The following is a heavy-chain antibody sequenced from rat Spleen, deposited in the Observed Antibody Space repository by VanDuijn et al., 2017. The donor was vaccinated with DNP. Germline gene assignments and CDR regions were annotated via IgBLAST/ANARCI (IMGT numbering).Heavy chain of an antibody. CDR2: ITSGGGTT. CDR1: GFSLTSYH. Sequence: VQLKESGPGLVQPSQTLSLVCTVSGFSLTSYHVHWIRQPSGKGLEWIASITSGGGTTSYPDSVKGRFTLSRDEAKNTLYLQIDSMRSEDTANYYCVRVGDYHDGGDGDALDAWGQGTSVTVSS. J-gene: IGHJ4*01. D-gene: IGHD1-12*02. CDR3: VRVGDYHDGGDGDALDA. V-gene: IGHV5-25*01.